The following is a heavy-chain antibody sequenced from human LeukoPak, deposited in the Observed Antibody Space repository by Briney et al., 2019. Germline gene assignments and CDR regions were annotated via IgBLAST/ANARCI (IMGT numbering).Heavy chain of an antibody. CDR3: ARGFPTPNNNAARPGDY. J-gene: IGHJ4*02. V-gene: IGHV3-74*01. Sequence: GGSLRLSCAASGFTFSSYWMHWVRQAPGKGLGWVSRINSDGSSTSYADSVKGRFTISRDNAKNTLYLQMNSLRAEDTAVYYCARGFPTPNNNAARPGDYWGQGTLVTVSS. CDR2: INSDGSST. CDR1: GFTFSSYW. D-gene: IGHD6-6*01.